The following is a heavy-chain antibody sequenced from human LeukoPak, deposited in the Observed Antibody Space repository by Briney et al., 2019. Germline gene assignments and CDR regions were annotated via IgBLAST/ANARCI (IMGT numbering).Heavy chain of an antibody. D-gene: IGHD2-8*01. Sequence: GASVKVSCKASGYTFTGYYMHWVRQAPGQGLEWMGWINPNSGGTNYAQKFQGRVTMTRDTSISTAYIELSRLRSDDTAVYYCARDREAYCTNGVCYEGNWFDPWGQGTLVTVSS. J-gene: IGHJ5*02. V-gene: IGHV1-2*02. CDR1: GYTFTGYY. CDR3: ARDREAYCTNGVCYEGNWFDP. CDR2: INPNSGGT.